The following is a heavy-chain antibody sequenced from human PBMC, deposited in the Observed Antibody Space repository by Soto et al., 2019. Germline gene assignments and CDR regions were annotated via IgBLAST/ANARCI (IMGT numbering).Heavy chain of an antibody. CDR3: ARETTVTTAYYFDY. V-gene: IGHV4-59*01. J-gene: IGHJ4*02. CDR1: GGSISSYY. Sequence: ASETLSLTCTVSGGSISSYYWSWIRQPPGKGLEWIGYIYYSGSTNYNPSLKSRVTISVDTSKNQFSLKLSSVTAADTAVYYCARETTVTTAYYFDYWGQGTLVTVSS. D-gene: IGHD4-17*01. CDR2: IYYSGST.